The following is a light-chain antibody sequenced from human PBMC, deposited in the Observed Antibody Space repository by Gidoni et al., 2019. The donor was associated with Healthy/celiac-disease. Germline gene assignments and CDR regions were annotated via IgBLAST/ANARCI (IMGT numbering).Light chain of an antibody. CDR2: GAS. CDR3: QQCNRWPWT. V-gene: IGKV3-15*01. CDR1: QSVSSN. J-gene: IGKJ1*01. Sequence: ELVMTQSPATLSVSPGERATLACRASQSVSSNLAWYQQKPGQARRILSYGASTRATGIPARFSGSGSGTEFTLTISSLQSEDFAVYYCQQCNRWPWTFGQGTKVEIK.